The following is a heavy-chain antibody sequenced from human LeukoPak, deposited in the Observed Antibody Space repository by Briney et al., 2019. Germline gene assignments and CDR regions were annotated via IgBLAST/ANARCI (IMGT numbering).Heavy chain of an antibody. J-gene: IGHJ4*02. CDR3: ARDSGRERQQLVPFDY. D-gene: IGHD6-13*01. Sequence: SETLSLTCTVSGGSISSNSYYWGWLRQPPGKGLEWIVSIYYSGSTYYNPSLKSRVTISVDTSKNQFSLKLSSVTAADTAVYYCARDSGRERQQLVPFDYWGQGTLVTVSS. CDR2: IYYSGST. CDR1: GGSISSNSYY. V-gene: IGHV4-39*07.